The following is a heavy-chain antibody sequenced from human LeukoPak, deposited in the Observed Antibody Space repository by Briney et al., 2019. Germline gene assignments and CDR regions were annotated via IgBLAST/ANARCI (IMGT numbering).Heavy chain of an antibody. D-gene: IGHD4-23*01. CDR2: ISYTGST. CDR3: ARGWQQGPRYFDL. J-gene: IGHJ2*01. CDR1: GVSVSTRHYY. Sequence: PSETLSLTCTVSGVSVSTRHYYWSWVRQPPGEGLECIGYISYTGSTNYNPSLKSRVTISLDTSKNQFSLKLNSVTAADTAVYYCARGWQQGPRYFDLWGRGTLVTVSS. V-gene: IGHV4-61*01.